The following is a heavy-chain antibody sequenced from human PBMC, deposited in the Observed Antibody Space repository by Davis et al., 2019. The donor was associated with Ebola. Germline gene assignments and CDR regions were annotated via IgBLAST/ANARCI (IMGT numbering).Heavy chain of an antibody. D-gene: IGHD2-2*01. CDR1: GYSFTSYW. Sequence: GESLKISCKGSGYSFTSYWISWVRQMPGKGLEWMGIIYPGDSDTRYSPSFQGQVTISADKSISTAYLQWSSLKASDTAMYYCATSRYCSSTSCYGAQYFQHWGQGTLVTVSS. V-gene: IGHV5-51*01. J-gene: IGHJ1*01. CDR3: ATSRYCSSTSCYGAQYFQH. CDR2: IYPGDSDT.